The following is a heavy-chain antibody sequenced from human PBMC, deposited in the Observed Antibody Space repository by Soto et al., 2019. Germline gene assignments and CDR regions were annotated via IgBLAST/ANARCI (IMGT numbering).Heavy chain of an antibody. V-gene: IGHV3-30*18. Sequence: GGSLRLSCAASGFTFSSYGMHWVRQAPGKGLEWVAVISYDGSNKYYADSVKGRFTISRDNSKNTLYLQMNSLRAEDTAVYYCANGDASSSPISVDYYYYYGMDVWGQGTTVTVSS. CDR1: GFTFSSYG. J-gene: IGHJ6*02. CDR2: ISYDGSNK. CDR3: ANGDASSSPISVDYYYYYGMDV. D-gene: IGHD6-6*01.